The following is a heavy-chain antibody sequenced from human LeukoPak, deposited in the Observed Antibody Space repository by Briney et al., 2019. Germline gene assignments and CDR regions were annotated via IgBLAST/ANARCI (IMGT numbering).Heavy chain of an antibody. CDR1: GFTFSSYS. D-gene: IGHD3-3*01. CDR3: ARARGARPGWSGYFVDV. Sequence: GGSLRLSCAASGFTFSSYSMNWVRQAPGKGLEWVVFIRYDGSNKYYADSVKGRFTISRDKSKNTLYLQMNSLRAEDTAVYYCARARGARPGWSGYFVDVWGKGTTVTVSS. CDR2: IRYDGSNK. J-gene: IGHJ6*04. V-gene: IGHV3-30*02.